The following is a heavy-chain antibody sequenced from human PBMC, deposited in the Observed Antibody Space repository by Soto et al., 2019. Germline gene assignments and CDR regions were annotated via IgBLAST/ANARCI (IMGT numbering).Heavy chain of an antibody. CDR1: GFTFSSYA. CDR2: ISGSGGST. CDR3: AKEWVIRGYSYGYFDY. V-gene: IGHV3-23*01. Sequence: PGGSLRLSCAASGFTFSSYAMSWVRQAPGKGLEWVSAISGSGGSTYYADSVKGRFTISRDNSKNTLYLQMNSLRAEDTAVYYCAKEWVIRGYSYGYFDYWGQGTLVTVSS. D-gene: IGHD5-18*01. J-gene: IGHJ4*02.